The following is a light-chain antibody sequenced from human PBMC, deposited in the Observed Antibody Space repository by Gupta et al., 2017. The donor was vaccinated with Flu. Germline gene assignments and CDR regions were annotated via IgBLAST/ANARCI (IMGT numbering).Light chain of an antibody. CDR1: QNIGNT. CDR2: YAS. CDR3: HQTGRLPYT. Sequence: LTQSPDFQSVTPRERVTITCRASQNIGNTLPWSQQNLDQSPVLLIKYASQSFSGVPSRFRGRGSGAGFTLTISSLQAEDAATYYRHQTGRLPYTLGQGTKLEIK. V-gene: IGKV6-21*01. J-gene: IGKJ2*01.